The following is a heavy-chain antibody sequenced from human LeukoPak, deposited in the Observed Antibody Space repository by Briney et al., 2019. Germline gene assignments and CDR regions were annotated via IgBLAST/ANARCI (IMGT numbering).Heavy chain of an antibody. Sequence: PSETLSLTCAVYGGSFSGYYWSWIRQPPGKGLEWIGEINHSGSTNYNPSLKSRVTISVDTSKNRFSLKLSSVTAADTAVYYCARDVPFDYWGQGTLVTVSS. CDR2: INHSGST. CDR1: GGSFSGYY. V-gene: IGHV4-34*01. CDR3: ARDVPFDY. J-gene: IGHJ4*02.